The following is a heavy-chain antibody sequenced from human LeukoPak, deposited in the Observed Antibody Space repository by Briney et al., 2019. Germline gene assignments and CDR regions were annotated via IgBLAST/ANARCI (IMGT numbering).Heavy chain of an antibody. CDR2: IRGFGFGGNT. CDR3: AKYRYGDDELF. J-gene: IGHJ4*02. V-gene: IGHV3-23*01. CDR1: GFTFSTNG. D-gene: IGHD4-17*01. Sequence: GGSLRLSCVASGFTFSTNGMTWVRQAPGKGPEWVSPIRGFGFGGNTHYADSVKGRFTISRDNSKNTLYLQMDSLRAEDTALYYCAKYRYGDDELFWGQGTLVTVSS.